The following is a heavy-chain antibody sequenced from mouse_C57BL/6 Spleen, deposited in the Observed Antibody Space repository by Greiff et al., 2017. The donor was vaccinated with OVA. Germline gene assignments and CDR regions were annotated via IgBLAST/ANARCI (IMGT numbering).Heavy chain of an antibody. Sequence: VQLQQSGAELVRPGASVKLSCKASGYTFTDYYINWVKQRPGQGLEWIARIYPGSGNTYYNEKFKGKATLTAEKSSSTAYMQLSSLTSEDSAVYFCATYYYGSSFPFDYWGQGTTLTVSS. CDR2: IYPGSGNT. CDR3: ATYYYGSSFPFDY. D-gene: IGHD1-1*01. J-gene: IGHJ2*01. V-gene: IGHV1-76*01. CDR1: GYTFTDYY.